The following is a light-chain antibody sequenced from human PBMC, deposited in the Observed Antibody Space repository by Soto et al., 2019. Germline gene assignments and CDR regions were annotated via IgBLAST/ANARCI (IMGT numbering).Light chain of an antibody. CDR3: QSYDSSLSGSV. CDR1: RSNIGAGYD. Sequence: QSVLTQPPSASGTPGQRVTISCSGSRSNIGAGYDVHWYQQLPGTAPKLLIYGNSNRPSGVPDRFPGSKSGTSASLAITGLQAEDEADYYCQSYDSSLSGSVFGGGTKVTVL. V-gene: IGLV1-40*01. J-gene: IGLJ2*01. CDR2: GNS.